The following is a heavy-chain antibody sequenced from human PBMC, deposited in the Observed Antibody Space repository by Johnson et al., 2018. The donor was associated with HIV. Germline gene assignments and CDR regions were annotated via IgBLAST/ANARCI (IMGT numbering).Heavy chain of an antibody. CDR1: GFTFSSYA. D-gene: IGHD3-22*01. J-gene: IGHJ3*02. CDR2: ISGSTVRT. Sequence: VQLVESGGGLVQPGGSLRLSCAASGFTFSSYAMSWVRQTPGKGLEWVSLISGSTVRTNYADSLKGRFTISRDNSKNTLYLQMNSLRAEDTAVYSCARESGWGHDAFDIWGQGTMVTVSS. V-gene: IGHV3-23*04. CDR3: ARESGWGHDAFDI.